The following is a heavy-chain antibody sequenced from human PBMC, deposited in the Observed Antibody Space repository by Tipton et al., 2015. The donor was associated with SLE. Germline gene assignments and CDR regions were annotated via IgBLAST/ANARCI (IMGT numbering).Heavy chain of an antibody. CDR1: GFTFSSYA. Sequence: YLRLSCAASGFTFSSYAMSWVRQAPGKGLEWVSVIYSGGSTYYADSVKGRFTISRDNSKNTLYLQMNSLRAEDTAVYYCATGTGAVAGTVGFDYWGQGTLVTVSS. V-gene: IGHV3-23*03. J-gene: IGHJ4*02. CDR2: IYSGGST. CDR3: ATGTGAVAGTVGFDY. D-gene: IGHD6-19*01.